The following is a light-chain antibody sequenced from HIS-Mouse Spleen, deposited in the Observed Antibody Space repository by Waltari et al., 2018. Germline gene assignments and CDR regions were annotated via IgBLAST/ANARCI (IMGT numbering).Light chain of an antibody. CDR3: YSTDSSGNHRV. CDR1: NIGSKS. Sequence: SYVLTQPPSVSVAPGKTARLTCGGNNIGSKSVHWYQQKPGQAPGLVVYDDSDRPSGIPERFSGSSSGTMATLTISGAQVEDEADYYCYSTDSSGNHRVFGGGTKLTVL. V-gene: IGLV3-21*01. CDR2: DDS. J-gene: IGLJ2*01.